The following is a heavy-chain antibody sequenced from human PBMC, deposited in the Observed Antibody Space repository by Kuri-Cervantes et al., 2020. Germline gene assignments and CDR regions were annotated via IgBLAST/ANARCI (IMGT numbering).Heavy chain of an antibody. CDR3: ARGPYYYGSGSYSSPRHWFDP. Sequence: ESLKISCAVYGGSFSVYYWSRIRQPPGKGLEWIGEINHSGSTNYNPSLKSRVTISVDTSKNQFSLKLSSVTAADTAVYYCARGPYYYGSGSYSSPRHWFDPWGQGTLVTVSS. CDR1: GGSFSVYY. J-gene: IGHJ5*02. CDR2: INHSGST. D-gene: IGHD3-10*01. V-gene: IGHV4-34*01.